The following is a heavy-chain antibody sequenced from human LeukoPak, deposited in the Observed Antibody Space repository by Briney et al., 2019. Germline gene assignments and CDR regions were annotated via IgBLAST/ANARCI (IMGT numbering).Heavy chain of an antibody. CDR3: ARQSYYYDSSGHYVYYFDY. Sequence: PGGSLRFSGAASGFTFSDYYMSWIRQASGKGREWVSYISSSGSTIYYADSVKGRLTISRDNAKNSLYLQMNSLRAEDTAVYYCARQSYYYDSSGHYVYYFDYWGQGTLVTVSS. J-gene: IGHJ4*02. CDR2: ISSSGSTI. CDR1: GFTFSDYY. V-gene: IGHV3-11*01. D-gene: IGHD3-22*01.